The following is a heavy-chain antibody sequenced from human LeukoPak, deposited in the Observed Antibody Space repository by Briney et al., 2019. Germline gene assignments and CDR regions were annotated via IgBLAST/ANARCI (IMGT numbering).Heavy chain of an antibody. CDR2: ISRSSSYI. CDR1: GFTFSSYS. Sequence: PGGSLILSCAASGFTFSSYSMNWVRQAPGKGLEWVSSISRSSSYIYYADSVKGRFTISRDNAKNSLYLQMNSLRAEDTAVYYCARDTLYGPGDLTVYYMDVSGKGTTVTVSS. V-gene: IGHV3-21*01. J-gene: IGHJ6*03. CDR3: ARDTLYGPGDLTVYYMDV. D-gene: IGHD3-10*01.